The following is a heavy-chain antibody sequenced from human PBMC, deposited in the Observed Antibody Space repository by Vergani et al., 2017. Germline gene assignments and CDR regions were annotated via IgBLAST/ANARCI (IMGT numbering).Heavy chain of an antibody. V-gene: IGHV4-31*03. CDR1: GGSISSGGYY. CDR2: IYYSGST. D-gene: IGHD3-22*01. J-gene: IGHJ4*02. Sequence: QVQLQESGPGLVKPSQTLSLTCTVSGGSISSGGYYWSWIRQHPGKGLEWIGYIYYSGSTYYNPSLKSRVTISVDTSKNQFSLKLSSVTAADTAVYYCARVIYYDSSGYYPLDYWGQGTLVTVSS. CDR3: ARVIYYDSSGYYPLDY.